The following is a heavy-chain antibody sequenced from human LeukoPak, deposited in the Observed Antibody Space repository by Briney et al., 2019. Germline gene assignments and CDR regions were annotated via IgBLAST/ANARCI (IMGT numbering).Heavy chain of an antibody. CDR3: ARYRGSPLVYFDY. V-gene: IGHV4-39*01. J-gene: IGHJ4*02. CDR1: GGSISSSDYY. D-gene: IGHD1-26*01. Sequence: SETLSLTCTVSGGSISSSDYYWGWIRQPPRAGLEWIGSIYYSGHTYYTPSLKSRVTMSVDTSKNQFSLRLSSVTAADTAVYYCARYRGSPLVYFDYWGQGTLVTVSS. CDR2: IYYSGHT.